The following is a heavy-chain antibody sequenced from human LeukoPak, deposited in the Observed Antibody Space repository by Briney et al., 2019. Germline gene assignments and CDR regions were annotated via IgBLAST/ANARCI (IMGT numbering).Heavy chain of an antibody. CDR1: GFTFSSNA. CDR2: ISGSGGST. J-gene: IGHJ4*02. Sequence: GGSLRLSCAASGFTFSSNAMNWVSQAPGKGLEWVSGISGSGGSTYSADSVKGRFTISRDNSKKTVYLQMNSLRAEDTAVYYCAKDRGLVGSTPSNFDYWGQGTLVTVSS. D-gene: IGHD1-26*01. CDR3: AKDRGLVGSTPSNFDY. V-gene: IGHV3-23*01.